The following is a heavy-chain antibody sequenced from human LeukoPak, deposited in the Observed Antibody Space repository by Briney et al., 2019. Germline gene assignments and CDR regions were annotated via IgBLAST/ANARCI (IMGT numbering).Heavy chain of an antibody. D-gene: IGHD4-17*01. CDR1: GVSFDDYY. V-gene: IGHV4-34*04. Sequence: SETLSLTCAVSGVSFDDYYWGWVRQTPGKGLEWIGEINHSGYTNDSPSLKSRATLSVDTSRKQFSLNLRSVTVADAGIYYCTRMTTGHDYWGQGTLVTVSS. CDR2: INHSGYT. CDR3: TRMTTGHDY. J-gene: IGHJ4*02.